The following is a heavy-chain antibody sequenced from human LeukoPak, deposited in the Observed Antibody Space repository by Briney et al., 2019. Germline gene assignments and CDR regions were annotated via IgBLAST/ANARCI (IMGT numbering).Heavy chain of an antibody. CDR1: GFTASSDY. V-gene: IGHV3-53*01. J-gene: IGHJ4*02. CDR3: AAEKPGIGTFLDY. D-gene: IGHD1-1*01. Sequence: GGSLRLSCVASGFTASSDYMSWVRQAPGKGLEWVSAIYSGGSTDYADSVRGRFTISTDKSNNTLYLQMNSLRAEDTAVYFCAAEKPGIGTFLDYWGPGTLVTVSS. CDR2: IYSGGST.